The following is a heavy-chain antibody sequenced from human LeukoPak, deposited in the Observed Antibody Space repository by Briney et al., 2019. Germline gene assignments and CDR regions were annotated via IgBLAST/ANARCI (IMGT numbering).Heavy chain of an antibody. V-gene: IGHV1-69*06. CDR1: GGTFSSYA. CDR3: ARVRNWNDGPVNDAFDI. D-gene: IGHD1-1*01. Sequence: GASVKVSCKASGGTFSSYAISWVRQAPGQGLEWMGGIIPIFGTANYAQKFQGRVTITADKSTSTAYMELSSLRSEDTAVYYCARVRNWNDGPVNDAFDIWGQGTMVTVSS. J-gene: IGHJ3*02. CDR2: IIPIFGTA.